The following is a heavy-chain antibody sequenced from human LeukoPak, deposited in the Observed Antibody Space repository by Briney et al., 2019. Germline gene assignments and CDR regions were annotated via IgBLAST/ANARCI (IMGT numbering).Heavy chain of an antibody. D-gene: IGHD3-9*01. CDR2: IYYSGST. Sequence: SETLSLTCTVSGGSIRSYYWSWIRQPPGKGLECIGYIYYSGSTNYNPSLKSRVTISVDTSKNQFSLKLSSVTAADTAVYYCARHSPGSHYDILTGPDYWGQGTLVTVSS. CDR1: GGSIRSYY. CDR3: ARHSPGSHYDILTGPDY. V-gene: IGHV4-59*08. J-gene: IGHJ4*02.